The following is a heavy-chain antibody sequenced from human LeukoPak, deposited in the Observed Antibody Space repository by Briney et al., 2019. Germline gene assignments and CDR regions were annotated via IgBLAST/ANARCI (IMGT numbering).Heavy chain of an antibody. D-gene: IGHD1-20*01. CDR1: GGSISSGSYY. J-gene: IGHJ5*02. Sequence: SETLSLTCTVSGGSISSGSYYWNWIRQPAGKGLEWIGRINTSGSTNYNPSLKSRVTISVDTSKNQFSLKLSSVTAADTAVYYCARAITGWFDPWGQGTLVTVSS. V-gene: IGHV4-61*02. CDR3: ARAITGWFDP. CDR2: INTSGST.